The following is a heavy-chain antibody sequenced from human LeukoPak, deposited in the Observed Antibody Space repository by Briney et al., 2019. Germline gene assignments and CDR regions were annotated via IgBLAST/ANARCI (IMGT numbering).Heavy chain of an antibody. J-gene: IGHJ4*02. V-gene: IGHV3-23*01. CDR3: AKGSSRYFDWLTHFDY. D-gene: IGHD3-9*01. CDR1: GFTFSSYA. Sequence: PGGSLRLSCAASGFTFSSYAMSWVRQAPGKGLEWVSAISGSGGSTYYADSVKGRFTISRDNSKNTLYLQMNSLRAEDTAVYYCAKGSSRYFDWLTHFDYWGQGTLVTVSS. CDR2: ISGSGGST.